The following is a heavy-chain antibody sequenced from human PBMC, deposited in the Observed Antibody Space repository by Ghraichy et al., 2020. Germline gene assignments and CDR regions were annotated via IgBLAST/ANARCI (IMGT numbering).Heavy chain of an antibody. CDR2: ISYDGSNK. J-gene: IGHJ4*02. Sequence: GGSLRLSCAASGFTFSSYGMHWVRQAPGKGLEWVAVISYDGSNKYYADSVKGRFTISRDNSKNTLYLQMNSLRAEDTAVYYCAKGLKYSYGYGDYWGQGTLVTVSS. D-gene: IGHD5-18*01. CDR3: AKGLKYSYGYGDY. CDR1: GFTFSSYG. V-gene: IGHV3-30*18.